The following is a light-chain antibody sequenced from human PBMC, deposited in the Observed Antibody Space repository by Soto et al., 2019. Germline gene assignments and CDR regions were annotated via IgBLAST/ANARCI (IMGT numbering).Light chain of an antibody. V-gene: IGKV1-39*01. CDR1: QSLSSR. CDR2: ETS. J-gene: IGKJ2*01. Sequence: DIQMTQSPSSLSASVGDRVTITCRASQSLSSRLTWYQQKPGEAPKLLIYETSSLQSGVPSRFSGSGSETDFTLTINSLQPEDFATYYCQQSFSPPYTVGQGTKLEIK. CDR3: QQSFSPPYT.